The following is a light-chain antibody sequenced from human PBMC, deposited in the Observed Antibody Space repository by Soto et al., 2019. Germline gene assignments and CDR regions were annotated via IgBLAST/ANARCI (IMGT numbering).Light chain of an antibody. Sequence: QSLLTKPASVSGSPGQSITISCAGTSSDVGGYTYVSWYQQHPGKAPKLMIYDVSNRPSGVSNRFSGSKSGNTASLTISGLQAEDEADYYCTSYTSSSTPYVFGGGTKVTV. J-gene: IGLJ1*01. CDR1: SSDVGGYTY. V-gene: IGLV2-14*01. CDR3: TSYTSSSTPYV. CDR2: DVS.